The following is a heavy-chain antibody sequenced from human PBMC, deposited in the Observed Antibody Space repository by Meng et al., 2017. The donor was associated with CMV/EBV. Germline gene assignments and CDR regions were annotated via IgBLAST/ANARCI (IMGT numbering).Heavy chain of an antibody. CDR3: TTGRATVTGYYYYGMDV. CDR2: IKSKTDGGTT. J-gene: IGHJ6*02. V-gene: IGHV3-15*01. D-gene: IGHD4-17*01. Sequence: GESLKISCAASGFTFSNAWMSWVRQAPGKGLEWVGRIKSKTDGGTTDYAAPVKGRFTISRDDSKNTLYLQMNSLKPEDTAVYYCTTGRATVTGYYYYGMDVWGQGTTVTVSS. CDR1: GFTFSNAW.